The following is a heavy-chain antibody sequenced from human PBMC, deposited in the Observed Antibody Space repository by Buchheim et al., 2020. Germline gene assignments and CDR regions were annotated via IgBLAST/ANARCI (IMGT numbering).Heavy chain of an antibody. CDR2: INHSGST. CDR1: GGSFSGYY. J-gene: IGHJ4*02. Sequence: QVQLQQWGAGLLKPSETLSLTCAVYGGSFSGYYWSWIRQPPGKGLEWIGEINHSGSTNYNPSLKSRVTISVDTSKNQFSPKLSSVTAADTAVYYCARGRSGSYYGFDYWGQGTL. V-gene: IGHV4-34*01. CDR3: ARGRSGSYYGFDY. D-gene: IGHD1-26*01.